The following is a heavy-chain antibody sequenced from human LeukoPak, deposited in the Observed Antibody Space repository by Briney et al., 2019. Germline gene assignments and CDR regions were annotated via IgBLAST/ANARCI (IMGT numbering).Heavy chain of an antibody. CDR2: ISAYNGNT. J-gene: IGHJ6*02. CDR3: ARLSRDIVVVPAASQYYYYYGMDV. V-gene: IGHV1-18*01. D-gene: IGHD2-2*01. CDR1: GYTFTSYG. Sequence: GESLKISCKASGYTFTSYGINWVRQAPGQGLEWMGWISAYNGNTNYAQKLQGRVTMTTDTSTSTAYMELRSLRSDDTAVYYCARLSRDIVVVPAASQYYYYYGMDVWGQGTTVTVSS.